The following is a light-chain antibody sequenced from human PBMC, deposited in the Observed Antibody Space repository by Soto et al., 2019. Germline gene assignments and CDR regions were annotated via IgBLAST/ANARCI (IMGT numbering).Light chain of an antibody. Sequence: DIQMTQSPSSLSASVGARVTITCRASQDISIYLAWYQQKPGKVPKLLIYAASALQSGVPSRFSGSGSGTAFTLTISSLQPEDVATYYCQRYNSAPLTFGQGTKLEIK. J-gene: IGKJ2*01. CDR2: AAS. CDR1: QDISIY. V-gene: IGKV1-27*01. CDR3: QRYNSAPLT.